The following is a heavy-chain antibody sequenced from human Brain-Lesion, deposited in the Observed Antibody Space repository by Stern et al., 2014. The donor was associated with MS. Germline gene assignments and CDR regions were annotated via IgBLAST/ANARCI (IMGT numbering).Heavy chain of an antibody. J-gene: IGHJ4*02. V-gene: IGHV1-45*02. CDR1: GNTFTNRY. CDR2: ITPFTGNT. CDR3: AEGGSYGFVY. D-gene: IGHD4-17*01. Sequence: QLVQSGAEVKKTGSSVKVSCQAYGNTFTNRYLHWVRQAPGQALEWMGWITPFTGNTNYAQNFQDRVTITMDRSMSTAYMDLSSLRSDDTAIYFCAEGGSYGFVYWGQGTLVTVSS.